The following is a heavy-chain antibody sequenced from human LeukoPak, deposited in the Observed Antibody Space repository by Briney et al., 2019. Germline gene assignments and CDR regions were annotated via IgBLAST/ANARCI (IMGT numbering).Heavy chain of an antibody. CDR3: SRESGPFSPFGH. CDR2: ISLSEYT. Sequence: SGTLSLTCGVSGGSITSINYWIWGRQPPGQGLEWIGEISLSEYTGFNPSLRSRVTMSLDESKNHLSLNLASVTAADTAVYYCSRESGPFSPFGHGGQGILVTVTS. J-gene: IGHJ4*02. CDR1: GGSITSINY. D-gene: IGHD1-26*01. V-gene: IGHV4-4*02.